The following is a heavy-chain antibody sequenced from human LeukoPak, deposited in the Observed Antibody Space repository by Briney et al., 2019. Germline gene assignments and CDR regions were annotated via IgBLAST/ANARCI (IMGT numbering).Heavy chain of an antibody. Sequence: GGSLRLSCAASGFIFEDYAMHWVRQAPGKGLEWVSGLNWNSGYIGYADSVKGRFTISRDNAKNSLYLQMNSLRAEDTALYYCAKDTLYGSGTYYSAFDYWGQGTLVTVSS. J-gene: IGHJ4*02. D-gene: IGHD3-10*01. CDR2: LNWNSGYI. CDR3: AKDTLYGSGTYYSAFDY. CDR1: GFIFEDYA. V-gene: IGHV3-9*01.